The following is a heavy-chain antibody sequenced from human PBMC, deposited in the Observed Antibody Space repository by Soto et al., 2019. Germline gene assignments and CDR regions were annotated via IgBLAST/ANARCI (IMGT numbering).Heavy chain of an antibody. V-gene: IGHV3-23*01. CDR3: AKGGYTYGLDP. Sequence: EVQLLESGGGSAQPGGSLRLSCAASGFSFGSSALSWVRQAPGKGLEWVSAISERGDNTFYADSVKGRFTISRENSNNALYLQMDTLRAEDTALYFCAKGGYTYGLDPWGQGTLVTVSS. CDR1: GFSFGSSA. D-gene: IGHD5-18*01. CDR2: ISERGDNT. J-gene: IGHJ5*02.